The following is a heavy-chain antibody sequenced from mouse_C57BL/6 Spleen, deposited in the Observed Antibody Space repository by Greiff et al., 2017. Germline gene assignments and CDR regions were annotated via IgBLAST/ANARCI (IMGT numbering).Heavy chain of an antibody. V-gene: IGHV5-17*01. CDR1: GFTFSDYG. D-gene: IGHD2-12*01. CDR2: ISSGSSTI. Sequence: EVKLVESGGGLVKPGGSLKLSCAASGFTFSDYGMHWVRQAPEKGLEWVAYISSGSSTIYYADTVKGRFTISRDNAKNTLFLQMTSLRSEDTAMYYCAREGDFYDSAWFAYWGQGTLVTVSA. CDR3: AREGDFYDSAWFAY. J-gene: IGHJ3*01.